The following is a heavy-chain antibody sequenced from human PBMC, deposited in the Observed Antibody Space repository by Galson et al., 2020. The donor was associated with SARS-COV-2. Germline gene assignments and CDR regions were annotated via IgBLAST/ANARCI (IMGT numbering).Heavy chain of an antibody. J-gene: IGHJ4*02. CDR1: GFTFSSYS. Sequence: GGSLRLSCAASGFTFSSYSMNWVRQAPGKGLEWVSYISSSSSTIYYADSVKGRFTISRDNAKNSLYLQMNSLRAEDTAVYYCAREWELLHFDYWGQGTLVTVSS. CDR3: AREWELLHFDY. V-gene: IGHV3-48*01. CDR2: ISSSSSTI. D-gene: IGHD1-26*01.